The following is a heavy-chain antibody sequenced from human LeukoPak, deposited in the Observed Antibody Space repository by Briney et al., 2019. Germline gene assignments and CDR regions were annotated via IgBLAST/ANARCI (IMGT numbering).Heavy chain of an antibody. Sequence: GESLKISCKGSGYSFDTYWIAWVRQMPGKGLEWMGIIYPGDSDTRYSPSFQGQVTISADKSTSTAYLQWSSLKASDTAMYYCARHRRYNWNAEFDPWGQGTLVTVSS. J-gene: IGHJ5*02. CDR1: GYSFDTYW. CDR2: IYPGDSDT. V-gene: IGHV5-51*01. D-gene: IGHD1-1*01. CDR3: ARHRRYNWNAEFDP.